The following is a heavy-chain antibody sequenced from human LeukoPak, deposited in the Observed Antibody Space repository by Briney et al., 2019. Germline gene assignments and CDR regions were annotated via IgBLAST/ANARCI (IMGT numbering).Heavy chain of an antibody. CDR1: GFTFSSYG. D-gene: IGHD5-12*01. CDR2: ISSSGSTI. V-gene: IGHV3-48*04. Sequence: GGSLRLSCAASGFTFSSYGMSWVRQAPGKGLEWVSYISSSGSTIYYADSVKGRFTISRDNAKNSLYLQMNSLRAEDTAVYYCARRPATTYYYYYYMDVWGKGTTVTVSS. CDR3: ARRPATTYYYYYYMDV. J-gene: IGHJ6*03.